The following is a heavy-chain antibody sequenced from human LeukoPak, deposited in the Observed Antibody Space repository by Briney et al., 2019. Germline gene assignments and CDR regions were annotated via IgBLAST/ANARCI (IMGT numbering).Heavy chain of an antibody. J-gene: IGHJ4*02. CDR3: AKGGYSYGYFDY. V-gene: IGHV3-30*02. CDR1: GFTFSSYG. D-gene: IGHD5-18*01. Sequence: GGSLRLSCAASGFTFSSYGMHWVRQAPGKGLEWVAFIRYDGSNKYYADSVKGRFTIPRDNSKYTLYLQMNSLRAEDTAVYYCAKGGYSYGYFDYWGQGTLVTVSS. CDR2: IRYDGSNK.